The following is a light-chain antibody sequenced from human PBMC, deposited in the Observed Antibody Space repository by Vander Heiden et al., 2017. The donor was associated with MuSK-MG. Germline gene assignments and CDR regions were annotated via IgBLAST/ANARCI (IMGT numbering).Light chain of an antibody. CDR1: NSDVGHYNY. CDR3: NSYTTSTTWV. Sequence: QSALTQPASVSGSPGQSITISCSGTNSDVGHYNYVSWYQQHPGKAPKLIIYNVTNRPSGVSTRFSGSKSGNTASLTISGLQAEDDAHYYGNSYTTSTTWVFGGGTKVTVL. CDR2: NVT. V-gene: IGLV2-14*03. J-gene: IGLJ3*02.